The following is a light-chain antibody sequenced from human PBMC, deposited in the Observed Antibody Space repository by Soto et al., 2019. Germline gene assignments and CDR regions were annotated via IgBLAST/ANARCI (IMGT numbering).Light chain of an antibody. Sequence: QSALTQPASVSDSPGQSITISCTGTSSDVGGSNFVSWYQQHPGKPPKLIIYDVANRPSGVSNRFSGSKSGSTASLIISRLQTEDEADYYCVSYKSSTTYVYRTGTQVTV. V-gene: IGLV2-14*03. CDR2: DVA. CDR1: SSDVGGSNF. CDR3: VSYKSSTTYV. J-gene: IGLJ1*01.